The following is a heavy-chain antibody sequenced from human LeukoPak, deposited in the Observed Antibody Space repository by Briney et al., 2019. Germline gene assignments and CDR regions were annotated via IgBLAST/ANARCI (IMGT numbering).Heavy chain of an antibody. CDR2: IYYSGST. V-gene: IGHV4-59*01. Sequence: PSETLSLTCTVSGGSISSYYWSWIRQPPGKGLEWIGYIYYSGSTNYNPSLKSRVTISVDTSKNQFSLKLSSVTAADTAVYYCARGSAYYYTFDYWGQGTLVTVSS. CDR3: ARGSAYYYTFDY. J-gene: IGHJ4*02. D-gene: IGHD3-22*01. CDR1: GGSISSYY.